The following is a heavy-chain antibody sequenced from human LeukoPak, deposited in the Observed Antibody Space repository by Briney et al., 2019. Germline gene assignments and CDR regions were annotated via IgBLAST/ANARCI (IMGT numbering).Heavy chain of an antibody. V-gene: IGHV4-30-4*08. CDR2: IYYSGST. CDR3: AREYCSGGSCLYNWFDP. CDR1: GGSISSGGYY. J-gene: IGHJ5*02. Sequence: SETLSLTCTVSGGSISSGGYYWSWIRQHPGKGLEWIGYIYYSGSTYYNPSLKSRVTISVDTSKNQFSLKLSSVTAADTAVYYCAREYCSGGSCLYNWFDPWGQGTLVTVSS. D-gene: IGHD2-15*01.